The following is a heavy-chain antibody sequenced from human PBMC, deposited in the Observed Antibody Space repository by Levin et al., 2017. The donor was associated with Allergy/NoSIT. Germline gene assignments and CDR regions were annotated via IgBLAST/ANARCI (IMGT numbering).Heavy chain of an antibody. D-gene: IGHD4-17*01. CDR3: ARGPRYVMTTVWRDNPGRGYFDH. V-gene: IGHV4-34*01. Sequence: SQTLSLTCAVYGGSFSGYYWSWIRQPPGKGLEWIGEINHSGSTNYNPSLKSRVTISVDTSKNQFSLKLSSVTAADTAVYYCARGPRYVMTTVWRDNPGRGYFDHWGRGTLVTVSS. CDR1: GGSFSGYY. CDR2: INHSGST. J-gene: IGHJ2*01.